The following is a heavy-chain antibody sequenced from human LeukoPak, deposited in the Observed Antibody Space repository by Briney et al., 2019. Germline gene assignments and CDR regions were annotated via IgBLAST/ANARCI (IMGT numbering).Heavy chain of an antibody. Sequence: GGSLRLSCAASGFTFSSYSMNWVRQAPGKGLEWVSYISSGSTIYYADSVKGRFTISRDNAKNSLYLQMTSLRAADPAVYYCARDLVAIGNYGMDVWGQGTTVTVSS. CDR3: ARDLVAIGNYGMDV. D-gene: IGHD5-12*01. CDR2: ISSGSTI. J-gene: IGHJ6*02. CDR1: GFTFSSYS. V-gene: IGHV3-48*01.